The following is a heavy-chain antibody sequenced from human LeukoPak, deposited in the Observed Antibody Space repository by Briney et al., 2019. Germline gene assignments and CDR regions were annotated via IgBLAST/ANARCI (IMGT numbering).Heavy chain of an antibody. J-gene: IGHJ4*02. D-gene: IGHD3-22*01. CDR1: GFTFSSHW. CDR2: INTDGSST. CDR3: AREPFGGYYDSSGYYYSSFFDY. Sequence: GGSLRLSCAASGFTFSSHWMHWVRQAPGKGLVWVSRINTDGSSTTYADSVKGRFTISRDNAKNTLYLQMNSLRAEDTAVYYCAREPFGGYYDSSGYYYSSFFDYWGQGTLVTVSS. V-gene: IGHV3-74*03.